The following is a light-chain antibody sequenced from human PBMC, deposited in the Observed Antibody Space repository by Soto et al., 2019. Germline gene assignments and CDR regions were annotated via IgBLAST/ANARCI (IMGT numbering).Light chain of an antibody. CDR2: AAS. CDR3: QQSFSTPRT. V-gene: IGKV1-39*01. J-gene: IGKJ1*01. CDR1: QTINTS. Sequence: DIQMTQSPSSLSASVGDRVTISCRASQTINTSVNWYLQKPGKAPKLLIYAASSLHSGVPSRFSGSGSGTYFTLTISSLQPEDFSTYYCQQSFSTPRTFGQGTKVEIK.